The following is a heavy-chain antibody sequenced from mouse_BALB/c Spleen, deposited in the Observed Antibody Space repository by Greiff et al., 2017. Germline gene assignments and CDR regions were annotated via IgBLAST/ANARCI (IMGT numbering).Heavy chain of an antibody. CDR1: GFTFSDYY. CDR2: ISDGGSYT. Sequence: EVMLVESGGGLVKPGGSLKLSCAASGFTFSDYYMYWVRQTPEKRLEWVATISDGGSYTYYPDSVKGRFTISRDNAKNNLYQQMSSLKSEDTAMYYCARDRGIYDGYPWFAYWGQGTLVTVSA. CDR3: ARDRGIYDGYPWFAY. J-gene: IGHJ3*01. V-gene: IGHV5-4*02. D-gene: IGHD2-3*01.